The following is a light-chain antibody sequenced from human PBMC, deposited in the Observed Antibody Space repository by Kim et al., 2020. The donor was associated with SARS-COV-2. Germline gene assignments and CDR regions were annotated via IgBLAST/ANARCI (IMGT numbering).Light chain of an antibody. Sequence: SPGERASLSCRASQSVGSHLAWYQQKPGQAPRLLIYGASTRAPGIPARFSGSGSGTEFTLTIDGLQSEDFAVYYCQQYDDWPPKTFGKGTKVDIK. CDR2: GAS. J-gene: IGKJ1*01. V-gene: IGKV3-15*01. CDR1: QSVGSH. CDR3: QQYDDWPPKT.